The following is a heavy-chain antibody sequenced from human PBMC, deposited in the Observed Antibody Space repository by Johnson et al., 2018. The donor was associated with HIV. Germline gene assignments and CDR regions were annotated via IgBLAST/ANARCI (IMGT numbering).Heavy chain of an antibody. CDR2: IKSQTDGGTT. D-gene: IGHD1-26*01. V-gene: IGHV3-15*01. CDR1: GFTFNNAW. CDR3: TTDWGSYHEYAFDI. Sequence: VLLVESGGGLVKPGGSLRLSCAASGFTFNNAWMSWVRQTPGKGLEWVGRIKSQTDGGTTDYAAPVKGRFTIPRDDSKNTLYLKMNSLKTEDTAVYSCTTDWGSYHEYAFDIWGQGTMVTVSS. J-gene: IGHJ3*02.